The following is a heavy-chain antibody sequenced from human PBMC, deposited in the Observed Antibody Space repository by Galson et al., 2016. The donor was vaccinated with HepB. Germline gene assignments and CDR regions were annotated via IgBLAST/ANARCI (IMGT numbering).Heavy chain of an antibody. CDR1: GFSFADYA. D-gene: IGHD5-12*01. CDR3: SKDSVYSGNLYVDY. CDR2: ISGDGTTT. J-gene: IGHJ4*02. Sequence: SLRLSCAASGFSFADYAMHWVRQVPGKALEWVALISGDGTTTYYADSLKGRFTISRDNGKNTLNLQMDSLRTEDTAFLYCSKDSVYSGNLYVDYWGKVTLVTFSS. V-gene: IGHV3-43*02.